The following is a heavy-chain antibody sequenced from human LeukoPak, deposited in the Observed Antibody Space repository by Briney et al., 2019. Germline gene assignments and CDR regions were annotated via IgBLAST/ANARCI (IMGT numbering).Heavy chain of an antibody. CDR1: GFTFSSYW. Sequence: PGGSLRLSCAASGFTFSSYWMHWVRQTPGMGLVWVSRINSDGSSTNYADSVKGRFTISRDNAKNTLYLQMNSLRAEDTAVYYCARDAVDTANAVWGQGTTVTVSS. J-gene: IGHJ6*02. D-gene: IGHD5-18*01. V-gene: IGHV3-74*01. CDR2: INSDGSST. CDR3: ARDAVDTANAV.